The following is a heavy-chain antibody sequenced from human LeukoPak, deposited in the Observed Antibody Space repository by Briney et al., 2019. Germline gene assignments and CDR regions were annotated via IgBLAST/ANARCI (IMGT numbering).Heavy chain of an antibody. CDR2: INPNSGGT. Sequence: ASVKVSCKASGYAFTGYYMHWVRQAPGQGLEWMGWINPNSGGTNYAQKFQGRVTMTRDTSISTAYMELSRLRSDDTAVYYCARDRRYFAVQPLYWYFDLWGRGTLVTVSS. J-gene: IGHJ2*01. CDR1: GYAFTGYY. CDR3: ARDRRYFAVQPLYWYFDL. V-gene: IGHV1-2*02. D-gene: IGHD3-9*01.